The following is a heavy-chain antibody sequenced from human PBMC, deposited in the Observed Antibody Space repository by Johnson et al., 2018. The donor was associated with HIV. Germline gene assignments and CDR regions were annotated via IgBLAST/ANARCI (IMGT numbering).Heavy chain of an antibody. D-gene: IGHD3-22*01. CDR3: AKKDESGGHYGGAFEI. J-gene: IGHJ3*02. V-gene: IGHV3-20*04. CDR2: INWNGGST. CDR1: GFTFDDYG. Sequence: VQLVESGGGVVRPGGSLRLSCAASGFTFDDYGMSWVRQAPGKGLEWVSGINWNGGSTGYADSVKGRFTISRDNAKNSLYLQIKSLIAEDKAVYYCAKKDESGGHYGGAFEIWGQGTMVIVSS.